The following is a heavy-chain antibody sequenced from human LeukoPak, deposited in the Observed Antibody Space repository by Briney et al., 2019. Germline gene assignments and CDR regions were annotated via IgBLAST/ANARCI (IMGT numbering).Heavy chain of an antibody. CDR3: STTVTSPWGAFDM. V-gene: IGHV1-2*02. CDR2: INPNSGGT. D-gene: IGHD4-17*01. Sequence: ASVKVSCKASGYTFTSYYMHWVRQAPGQGLEWMGWINPNSGGTNYAQKFQGRVTMTRDTSLSTAYLEPSRPRSDDNAVYYCSTTVTSPWGAFDMWGKGKMVTVSS. J-gene: IGHJ3*02. CDR1: GYTFTSYY.